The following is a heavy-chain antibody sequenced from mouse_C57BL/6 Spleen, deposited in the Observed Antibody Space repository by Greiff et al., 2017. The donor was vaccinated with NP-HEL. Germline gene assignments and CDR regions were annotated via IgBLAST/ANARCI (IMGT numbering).Heavy chain of an antibody. D-gene: IGHD2-3*01. CDR2: ISDGGSYT. J-gene: IGHJ1*03. V-gene: IGHV5-4*01. CDR1: GFTFSSYA. CDR3: ARERGDGYSWYFDV. Sequence: EVQLVESGGGLVKPGGSLKLSCAASGFTFSSYAMSWVRQTPEKRLEWVATISDGGSYTYYPDNVKGRFTISRDNAKNNLYLQMSHLKSEDTAMYYCARERGDGYSWYFDVWGTGTTVTVSS.